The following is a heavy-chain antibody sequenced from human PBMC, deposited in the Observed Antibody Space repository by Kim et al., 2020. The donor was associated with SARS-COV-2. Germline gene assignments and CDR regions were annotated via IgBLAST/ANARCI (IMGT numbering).Heavy chain of an antibody. Sequence: GGSLRLSCAASGFSFSNCPMHWVRQAPGKGLECVGVISNDGSTTHYADSVKGRFTISRDNSTNTLYLQMSSLRTEDTAVYFCARASGNGYNLIDYWGQGTLVTVSS. V-gene: IGHV3-30*04. D-gene: IGHD5-12*01. J-gene: IGHJ4*02. CDR2: ISNDGSTT. CDR1: GFSFSNCP. CDR3: ARASGNGYNLIDY.